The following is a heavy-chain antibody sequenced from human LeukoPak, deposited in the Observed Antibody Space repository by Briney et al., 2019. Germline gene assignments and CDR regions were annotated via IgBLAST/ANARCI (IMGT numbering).Heavy chain of an antibody. V-gene: IGHV4-39*07. CDR3: ARDNSVRDEAWWFNP. Sequence: SETLSLTCTVSGDSLISTYDYYWVWIRQPPGRGLEWIGAIYYSGSTDYNPSLKSRVTISVDTSKNQFSLKLSSVTAADTAVFYCARDNSVRDEAWWFNPWGQGTLVTVSS. J-gene: IGHJ5*02. CDR2: IYYSGST. CDR1: GDSLISTYDYY. D-gene: IGHD5-24*01.